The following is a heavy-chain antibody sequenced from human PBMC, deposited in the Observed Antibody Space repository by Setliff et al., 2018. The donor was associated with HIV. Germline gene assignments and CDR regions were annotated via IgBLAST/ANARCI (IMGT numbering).Heavy chain of an antibody. J-gene: IGHJ4*02. D-gene: IGHD5-12*01. CDR3: ARGIYTGYDHFDY. V-gene: IGHV3-11*04. CDR2: ISNSGSTI. Sequence: GGSLRLSCAASGFTFSDYYMSWIRQAPGKGLEWVSYISNSGSTIYYADSVKGRFSISRDNAKNSLYLQMNSLRAEDTAVYYCARGIYTGYDHFDYWGQGTLVTVSS. CDR1: GFTFSDYY.